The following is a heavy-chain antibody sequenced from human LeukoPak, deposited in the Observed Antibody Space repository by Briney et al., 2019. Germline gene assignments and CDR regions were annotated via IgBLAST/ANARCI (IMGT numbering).Heavy chain of an antibody. CDR1: GGSFSRISYY. Sequence: PSETLSLTCTVSGGSFSRISYYWGWIRQPPGKGLDGIGSMYYSGSTYYNPSLKSRVTISGDTSKNQCSLKLSSVTAADTAVYYCARAPGQLAPFDYWGQGTLVTVSS. J-gene: IGHJ4*02. CDR2: MYYSGST. V-gene: IGHV4-39*01. CDR3: ARAPGQLAPFDY. D-gene: IGHD6-13*01.